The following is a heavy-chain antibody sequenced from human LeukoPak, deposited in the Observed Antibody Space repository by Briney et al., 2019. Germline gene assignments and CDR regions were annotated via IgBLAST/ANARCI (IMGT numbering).Heavy chain of an antibody. J-gene: IGHJ5*02. CDR3: TRRVDATRWYDP. CDR1: GFTFSTYW. Sequence: TGGSLRLSCAASGFTFSTYWMHWVRQAPGEGLVCVSRISDDGTTTIYADSVKGRFTISRDNAKNTLYLEMNSLRVEDAAVYYCTRRVDATRWYDPWGQGTLVTVSS. V-gene: IGHV3-74*01. CDR2: ISDDGTTT. D-gene: IGHD2-15*01.